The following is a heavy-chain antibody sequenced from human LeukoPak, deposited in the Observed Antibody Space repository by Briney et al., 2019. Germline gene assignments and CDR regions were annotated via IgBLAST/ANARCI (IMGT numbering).Heavy chain of an antibody. D-gene: IGHD2-15*01. V-gene: IGHV4-30-2*01. Sequence: SETLSLTCAVSGGSISSGGYSWSWIRQPPGKGLEWIGYIYHSGSTYYNPSLKSRVTISVDRSKNQFSLKLSSVTAADTAVYYCARASLGYCSGGSCYDWFDPWGQGILVTVSS. CDR1: GGSISSGGYS. CDR2: IYHSGST. CDR3: ARASLGYCSGGSCYDWFDP. J-gene: IGHJ5*02.